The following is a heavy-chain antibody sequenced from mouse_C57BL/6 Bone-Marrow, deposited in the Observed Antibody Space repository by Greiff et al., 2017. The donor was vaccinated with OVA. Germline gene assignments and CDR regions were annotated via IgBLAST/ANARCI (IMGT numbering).Heavy chain of an antibody. CDR3: AGGYDYDAMDY. CDR1: GFPITSGYS. CDR2: ITHSGET. J-gene: IGHJ4*01. D-gene: IGHD2-10*02. V-gene: IGHV12-3*01. Sequence: VQLQQSGPGLVKPSQSLFLTCSITGFPITSGYSWIWIRQSPGKPLEWMGYITHSGETFYNPSLQSPISITRETSKNQFFLQLNSVTTEDTAMYYCAGGYDYDAMDYWGQGTSVTVSS.